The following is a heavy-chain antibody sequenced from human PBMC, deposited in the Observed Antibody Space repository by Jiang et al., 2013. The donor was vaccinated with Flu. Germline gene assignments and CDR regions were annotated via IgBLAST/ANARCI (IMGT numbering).Heavy chain of an antibody. J-gene: IGHJ4*02. CDR3: ARIRKVLEYSSGWYGPFDY. Sequence: KPTQTLTLTCTFSGFSLSTSGMCVNWIRQPPGKALEWLAFIDWDDDKYYSTSLKTRLTISKDTSKNQVVLTMTNMDPVDTATYYCARIRKVLEYSSGWYGPFDYWGQGTPVTVSS. CDR2: IDWDDDK. V-gene: IGHV2-70*01. D-gene: IGHD6-19*01. CDR1: GFSLSTSGMC.